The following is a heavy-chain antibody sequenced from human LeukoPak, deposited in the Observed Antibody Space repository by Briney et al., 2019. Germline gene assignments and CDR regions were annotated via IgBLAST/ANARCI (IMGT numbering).Heavy chain of an antibody. V-gene: IGHV4-61*02. CDR2: IYTSGST. CDR3: ARVLRRWRAVAGTALGAFDI. D-gene: IGHD6-19*01. J-gene: IGHJ3*02. Sequence: PSQTLSLTCTVSGGSISSGSYYWSWIRQPAGKGLEWIGRIYTSGSTNYNPSLKSRVTISVDTSKNQFSLKLSSVTAADTAVYYCARVLRRWRAVAGTALGAFDIWGQGTMVTVSS. CDR1: GGSISSGSYY.